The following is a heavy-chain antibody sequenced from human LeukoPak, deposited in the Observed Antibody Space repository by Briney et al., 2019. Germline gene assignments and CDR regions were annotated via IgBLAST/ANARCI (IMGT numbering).Heavy chain of an antibody. D-gene: IGHD5-24*01. CDR1: GGSISSSSYC. CDR3: ARHQGGDGYNYYYYYMDV. Sequence: PSETLSLTCTVSGGSISSSSYCWGWIRQPPGKGLEWIGSIYYSGSTYYKPSLRSRVTISVDTSKSQFSLKLSSVTAADTAVYYCARHQGGDGYNYYYYYMDVWGKGTTVTVSS. J-gene: IGHJ6*03. V-gene: IGHV4-39*01. CDR2: IYYSGST.